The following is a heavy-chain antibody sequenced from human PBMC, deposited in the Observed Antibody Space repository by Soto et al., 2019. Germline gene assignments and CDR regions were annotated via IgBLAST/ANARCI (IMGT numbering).Heavy chain of an antibody. D-gene: IGHD6-6*01. Sequence: LTCAVYGGSFSGYYWSWIRQSPGKGLEWIGEINHTGSTNYNPSLKSRATISVDTSKNQFSLKLKSVTAADTAGYYCATQAPYSSSPYYYYYLDGWGKGTTVTVSS. J-gene: IGHJ6*03. V-gene: IGHV4-34*01. CDR3: ATQAPYSSSPYYYYYLDG. CDR1: GGSFSGYY. CDR2: INHTGST.